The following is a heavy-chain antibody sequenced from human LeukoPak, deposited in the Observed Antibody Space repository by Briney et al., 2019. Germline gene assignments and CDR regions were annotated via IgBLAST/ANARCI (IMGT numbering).Heavy chain of an antibody. CDR2: IYPGDSDI. D-gene: IGHD4-17*01. CDR1: GYSFTTYW. V-gene: IGHV5-51*01. CDR3: ARRSDYVGDY. Sequence: GASLQISCKASGYSFTTYWIGWVRQMPGKGLEWMGLIYPGDSDIRYGPSFQGQVTISADKSISTAYLQWSSLKASDTAIYYCARRSDYVGDYWGQGTLVTVS. J-gene: IGHJ4*02.